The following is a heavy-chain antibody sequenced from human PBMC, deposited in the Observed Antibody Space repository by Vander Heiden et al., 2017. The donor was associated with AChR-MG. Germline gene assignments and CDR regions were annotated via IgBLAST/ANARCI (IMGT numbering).Heavy chain of an antibody. Sequence: QVQLVQSGAEVKKPGSSVKVSCKASGGTFSSYAISWVRQAPGQGLEWMGGIIPIFGTANYAQKFQGRVTITADESTSTAYMELSSLRSEDTAVYYCARDQISNDSSGYYWPKLYYFDYWGQGTLVTVSS. J-gene: IGHJ4*02. CDR1: GGTFSSYA. CDR2: IIPIFGTA. CDR3: ARDQISNDSSGYYWPKLYYFDY. V-gene: IGHV1-69*01. D-gene: IGHD3-22*01.